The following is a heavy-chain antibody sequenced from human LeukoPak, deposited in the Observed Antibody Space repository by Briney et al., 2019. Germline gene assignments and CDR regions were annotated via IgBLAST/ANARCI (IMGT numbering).Heavy chain of an antibody. CDR3: ARDWVHFDF. CDR2: IYYSGSSYHSGST. CDR1: GGSISDYY. D-gene: IGHD3-16*01. V-gene: IGHV4-59*01. J-gene: IGHJ4*02. Sequence: SETLSLTCTVSGGSISDYYWSWIRQPPGKGLEWIGYIYYSGSSYHSGSTNYNPSLKSRVTISVEASENQFSLKLSSVTAADTAVYYCARDWVHFDFWGQGTLLTVSS.